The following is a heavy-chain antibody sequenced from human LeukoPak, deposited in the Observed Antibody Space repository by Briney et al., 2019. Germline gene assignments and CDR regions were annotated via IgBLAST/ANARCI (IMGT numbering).Heavy chain of an antibody. CDR2: INPNSGGT. Sequence: GASVKVSCKASGYTFTGYYMHWVRQAPGQGLEWMGWINPNSGGTNYAQKFQGRVIMTRDTSISTAYMELSRLRSDDTAVYYCARVLPYCSGGSCYLGYWGQGTLATVSS. V-gene: IGHV1-2*02. J-gene: IGHJ4*02. D-gene: IGHD2-15*01. CDR3: ARVLPYCSGGSCYLGY. CDR1: GYTFTGYY.